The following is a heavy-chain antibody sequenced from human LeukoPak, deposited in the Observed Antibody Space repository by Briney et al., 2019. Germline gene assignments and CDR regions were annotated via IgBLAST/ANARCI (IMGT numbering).Heavy chain of an antibody. V-gene: IGHV1-69*06. J-gene: IGHJ5*02. CDR2: IILIFGTA. CDR3: ARDCIFGKNWFDP. CDR1: GGTFSSYA. Sequence: ASVKVSCKASGGTFSSYAISWVRQAPGQGLEWMGGIILIFGTANYAQKFQGRVTITADKSTSTAYMELSSLRSEDTAVYYCARDCIFGKNWFDPWGQGTLVTVSS. D-gene: IGHD3-10*02.